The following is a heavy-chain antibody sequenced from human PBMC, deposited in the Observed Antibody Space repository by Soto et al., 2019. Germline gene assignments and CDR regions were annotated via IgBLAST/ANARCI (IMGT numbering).Heavy chain of an antibody. CDR1: GGSISSYY. D-gene: IGHD3-3*01. Sequence: LSLTCTVSGGSISSYYWSWIRQPPGKGLGWIGYIYYSGSTNYNPSLKSRVTISVDTSKNQFSLKLSSVTAADTAVYYCARGCVTTRHYYYGMDVWGQGTTVTVSS. CDR3: ARGCVTTRHYYYGMDV. V-gene: IGHV4-59*01. J-gene: IGHJ6*02. CDR2: IYYSGST.